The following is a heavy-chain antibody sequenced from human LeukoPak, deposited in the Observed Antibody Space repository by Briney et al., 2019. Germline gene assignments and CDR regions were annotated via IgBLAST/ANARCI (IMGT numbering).Heavy chain of an antibody. CDR2: ISTYNGDT. D-gene: IGHD6-19*01. CDR1: GYTFSSSC. CDR3: ARRIAVGDGFDY. J-gene: IGHJ4*02. Sequence: ASVKVSCKASGYTFSSSCITWVRQAPGQGLEWMGWISTYNGDTSYAQKFQGRVTMTTDTSTSTGYMELRSLRSDDTAVYYCARRIAVGDGFDYWGQGTLVTVSP. V-gene: IGHV1-18*04.